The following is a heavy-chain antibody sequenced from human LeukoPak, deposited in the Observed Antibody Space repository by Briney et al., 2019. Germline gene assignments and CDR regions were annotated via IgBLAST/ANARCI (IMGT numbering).Heavy chain of an antibody. CDR1: GGTFSSYA. CDR2: IIPIFDTA. V-gene: IGHV1-69*06. CDR3: ARVQAAHDTFDI. J-gene: IGHJ3*02. Sequence: ASVKVSCKASGGTFSSYAITWVRQAPGQGLEWMGGIIPIFDTANYAQKFQGRVTITADKSTSTAYMELSSLRSEDTAVYYCARVQAAHDTFDIWGQGTMVTVSS.